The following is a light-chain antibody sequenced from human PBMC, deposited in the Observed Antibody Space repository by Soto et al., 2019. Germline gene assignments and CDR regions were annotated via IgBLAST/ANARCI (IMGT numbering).Light chain of an antibody. J-gene: IGKJ1*01. V-gene: IGKV1-17*01. Sequence: DIQMTQSPSSLSASVGDRVTITCRTSQGIRNELGWYQQKPGRVPKRLIYSAVNLQSGVPSRFSGSASGTEFTLTISSLQPEDSAIYYCLQHHTYPWTFGQGTKVEIK. CDR2: SAV. CDR3: LQHHTYPWT. CDR1: QGIRNE.